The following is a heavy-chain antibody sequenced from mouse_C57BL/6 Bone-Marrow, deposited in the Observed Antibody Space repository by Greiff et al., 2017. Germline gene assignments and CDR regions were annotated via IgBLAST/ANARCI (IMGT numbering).Heavy chain of an antibody. D-gene: IGHD1-1*01. CDR3: ARGLLRRAY. CDR2: INPYNGGT. CDR1: GYTFTDYY. V-gene: IGHV1-19*01. J-gene: IGHJ3*01. Sequence: VQLQQSGPVLVKPGASVKMSCKASGYTFTDYYMNWVKQSPGKSLEWIGVINPYNGGTSYNHNFKGKATLTVDKSSSTAYMELSSVTSEDSAVYCCARGLLRRAYWGQGTLVTVSA.